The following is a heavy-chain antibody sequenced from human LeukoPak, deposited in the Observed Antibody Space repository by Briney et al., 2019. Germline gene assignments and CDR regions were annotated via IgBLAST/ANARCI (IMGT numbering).Heavy chain of an antibody. CDR3: AREAVAGSFDY. V-gene: IGHV1-69*13. CDR2: IIPIFGTA. J-gene: IGHJ4*02. Sequence: EASVKVSCKASGGTFSSYAISWVRQAPGQGLEWMGGIIPIFGTANYAQKFQGRVTITADESTSTAYMELSSLRSGDTAVYYCAREAVAGSFDYWGQGTLVTVSS. D-gene: IGHD6-19*01. CDR1: GGTFSSYA.